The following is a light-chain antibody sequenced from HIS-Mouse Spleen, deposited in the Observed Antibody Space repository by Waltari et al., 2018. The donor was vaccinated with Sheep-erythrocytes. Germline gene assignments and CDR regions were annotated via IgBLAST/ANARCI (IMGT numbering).Light chain of an antibody. CDR2: GVS. CDR1: QSLLHSDGKTY. J-gene: IGKJ1*01. V-gene: IGKV2D-29*02. Sequence: DIVMTQTPLSLSVTPGQPASISCKSSQSLLHSDGKTYLYWYLQKPGQSPQLLIYGVSDRFAGVPDRFSGSGSGADVTLKISRVEAEDVGVYYCMQSIQLPPTFGQGTKVEIK. CDR3: MQSIQLPPT.